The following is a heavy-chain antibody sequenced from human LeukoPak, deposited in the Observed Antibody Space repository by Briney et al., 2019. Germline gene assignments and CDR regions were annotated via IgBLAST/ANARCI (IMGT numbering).Heavy chain of an antibody. Sequence: ASVKVSCKASGYTFTSYGISWVRQAPGQGLEWMGWISAYNGNTNYAQKFQGRVTMTRDTSTSTVYMGLSSLRSEDTAVYYCARDTAMATNPDWYFDLWGRGTLVTVSS. CDR2: ISAYNGNT. CDR1: GYTFTSYG. D-gene: IGHD5-18*01. J-gene: IGHJ2*01. V-gene: IGHV1-18*01. CDR3: ARDTAMATNPDWYFDL.